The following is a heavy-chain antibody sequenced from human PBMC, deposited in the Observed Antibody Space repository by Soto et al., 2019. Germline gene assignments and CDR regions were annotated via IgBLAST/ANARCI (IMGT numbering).Heavy chain of an antibody. V-gene: IGHV4-34*01. CDR2: INHSGST. D-gene: IGHD5-18*01. CDR3: ARVSNKRGYSYGPDY. Sequence: SETLSLTCAVYGGSFSGYYWTWIRQPPGKGLEWIGEINHSGSTNCNPSLKSRVTISVDTSKNQFSLKLSSVTAADTAVYYCARVSNKRGYSYGPDYWGQGTLVTVS. CDR1: GGSFSGYY. J-gene: IGHJ4*02.